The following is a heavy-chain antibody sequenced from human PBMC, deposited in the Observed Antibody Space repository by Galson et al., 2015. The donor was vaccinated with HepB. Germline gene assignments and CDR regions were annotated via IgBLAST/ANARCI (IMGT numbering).Heavy chain of an antibody. Sequence: SLRLSCAASGFTFSNAWMSWVRQAPGKGLEWVGRIKSKTDGGTTDYAAPVKGRFTISRDDSKNTLYLQMNSLKTEDTAVYYCTTGTMIVVPSGNDYWGQGTLVTVSS. J-gene: IGHJ4*02. CDR1: GFTFSNAW. V-gene: IGHV3-15*01. CDR2: IKSKTDGGTT. CDR3: TTGTMIVVPSGNDY. D-gene: IGHD3-22*01.